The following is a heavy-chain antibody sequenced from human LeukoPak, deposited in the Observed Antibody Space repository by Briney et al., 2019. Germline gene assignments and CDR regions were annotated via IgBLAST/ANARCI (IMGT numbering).Heavy chain of an antibody. V-gene: IGHV1-2*02. J-gene: IGHJ5*02. CDR2: INPNSGGT. CDR3: ARRLIAAAGTRWFDP. Sequence: ASVKVFCKASGYTFTGYYMHWVRQAPGQGLEWMGWINPNSGGTNYAQKFQGRVTMTRDASISTAYMELSRLRSDDTAVYYCARRLIAAAGTRWFDPWGQGTLVTVSS. D-gene: IGHD6-13*01. CDR1: GYTFTGYY.